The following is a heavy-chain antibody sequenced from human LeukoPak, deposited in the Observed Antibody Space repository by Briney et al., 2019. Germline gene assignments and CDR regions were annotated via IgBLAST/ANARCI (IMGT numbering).Heavy chain of an antibody. CDR3: ARDFSCSGGSCYTRRLDY. J-gene: IGHJ4*02. D-gene: IGHD2-15*01. Sequence: SVKVSCKASGGTFSSYAISWVRPAPGQGLEWMGRIIPILGIANYAQKFQGRVTITADKSTSTAYMELSSLRSEDTAVYYCARDFSCSGGSCYTRRLDYWGQGTLVTVSS. CDR1: GGTFSSYA. CDR2: IIPILGIA. V-gene: IGHV1-69*04.